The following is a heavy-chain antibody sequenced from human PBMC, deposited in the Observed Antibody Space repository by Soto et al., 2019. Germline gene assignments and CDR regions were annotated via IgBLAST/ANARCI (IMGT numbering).Heavy chain of an antibody. J-gene: IGHJ4*02. CDR2: INSDGTYI. CDR1: GFSFSSSW. Sequence: EVQLVESGGGLVQPGGSLRLSCVVSGFSFSSSWMHWVRQAPGKGLVWVSRINSDGTYINYADSVKGRFTTSRDNAKNMLYLQMNSLRAEDTALYYCVTGWSEYWGQGTLVTVSS. CDR3: VTGWSEY. D-gene: IGHD2-15*01. V-gene: IGHV3-74*01.